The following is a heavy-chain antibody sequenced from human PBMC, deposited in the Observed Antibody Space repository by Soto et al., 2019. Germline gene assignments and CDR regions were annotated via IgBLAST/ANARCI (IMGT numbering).Heavy chain of an antibody. CDR1: GLTFSSYW. Sequence: GGSLRLSCAASGLTFSSYWMHWVRQAPGKGLVWVSSINSDGTITRFADSVKGRFTISRDNAKNTLYLQMNSLRAEDTAVYYCARDSNNWYSSYFDYWGQGTLVPVS. J-gene: IGHJ4*02. CDR2: INSDGTIT. CDR3: ARDSNNWYSSYFDY. D-gene: IGHD6-13*01. V-gene: IGHV3-74*01.